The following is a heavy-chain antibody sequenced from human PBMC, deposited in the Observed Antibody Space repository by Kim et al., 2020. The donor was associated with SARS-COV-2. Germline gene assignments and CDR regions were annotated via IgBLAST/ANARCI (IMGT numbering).Heavy chain of an antibody. V-gene: IGHV3-33*06. CDR1: GFTFSSYG. CDR2: IWSDGSNK. D-gene: IGHD2-21*01. J-gene: IGHJ6*01. CDR3: AKDRSALYVCGGDSLMDV. Sequence: GGSLRLSCAASGFTFSSYGMHWVRQAPGKGLEWVAVIWSDGSNKYYADSVKGRFTISRDNSKNTLYLQMNSLRAEDTAVYYCAKDRSALYVCGGDSLMDVGGRETAVTLS.